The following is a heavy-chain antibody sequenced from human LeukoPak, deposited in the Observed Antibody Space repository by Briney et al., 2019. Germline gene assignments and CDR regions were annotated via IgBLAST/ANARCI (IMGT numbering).Heavy chain of an antibody. D-gene: IGHD3-10*01. CDR2: IKQDGSEK. CDR1: GFTFSSYW. CDR3: ARGVLLLWFGELADY. Sequence: GGSLRLSCAASGFTFSSYWMSWVRQAPGKGLEWVANIKQDGSEKYYVDSVKGQFTISRDNAKNSLYLQMNSLRAEDTAVYYCARGVLLLWFGELADYWGQGTLVTVSS. V-gene: IGHV3-7*01. J-gene: IGHJ4*02.